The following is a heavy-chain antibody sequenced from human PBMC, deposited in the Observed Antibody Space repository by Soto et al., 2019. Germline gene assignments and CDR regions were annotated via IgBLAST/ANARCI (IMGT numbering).Heavy chain of an antibody. V-gene: IGHV4-39*01. CDR2: IYYSGTT. J-gene: IGHJ6*02. Sequence: PSETLSLTCTVSGGSISAHTHYWSWIRQSPGGGLEWIASIYYSGTTYYNPSLQNRLTISADRSKNQVSLLLTSVTAADTAVYYSTGRTVVITTDSNYFYFAMDVWGPGTTVIFSS. CDR3: TGRTVVITTDSNYFYFAMDV. CDR1: GGSISAHTHY. D-gene: IGHD2-15*01.